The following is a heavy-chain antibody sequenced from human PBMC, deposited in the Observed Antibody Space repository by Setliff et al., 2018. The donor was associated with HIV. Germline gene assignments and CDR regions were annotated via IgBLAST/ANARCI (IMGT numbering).Heavy chain of an antibody. V-gene: IGHV3-9*01. D-gene: IGHD5-12*01. Sequence: GGSLRLSCPASGFTFSSYGMHWVRQAPGKGLEWVSGIGWNSGSIGYADSVKGRFTISRDNAKNSLYLQMNSLRAEDTALYYCTKDSGDGYNYVAYYFDYWGQGTLVTVSS. J-gene: IGHJ4*02. CDR3: TKDSGDGYNYVAYYFDY. CDR1: GFTFSSYG. CDR2: IGWNSGSI.